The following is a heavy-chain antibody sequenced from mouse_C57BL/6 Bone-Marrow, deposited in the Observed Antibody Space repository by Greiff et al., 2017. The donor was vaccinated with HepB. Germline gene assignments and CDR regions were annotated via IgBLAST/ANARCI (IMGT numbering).Heavy chain of an antibody. D-gene: IGHD2-4*01. J-gene: IGHJ4*01. V-gene: IGHV2-2*01. CDR2: IWSGGST. CDR3: ARTMITTDYYAMDY. CDR1: GFSLTSYG. Sequence: VQLQQSGPGLVQPSQSLSITCTVSGFSLTSYGVHWVRQSPGKGLEWLGVIWSGGSTDYNAAFISRLSISKDNSKSQVFFKVNSLQADDTAIYYCARTMITTDYYAMDYWGQGTSVTVSS.